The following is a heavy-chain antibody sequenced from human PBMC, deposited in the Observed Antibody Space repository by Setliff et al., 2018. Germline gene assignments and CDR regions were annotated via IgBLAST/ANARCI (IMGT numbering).Heavy chain of an antibody. V-gene: IGHV3-49*04. CDR2: IKSKAYGGTT. CDR1: GFTFGDYA. CDR3: ARNWATAQHYYYGMDV. Sequence: GGSLRLSCTASGFTFGDYAMSWVRQAPGKGLEWVGFIKSKAYGGTTEYAASVKGRFTISRDDSKSIAYLQMNSLRAEDTAVYYCARNWATAQHYYYGMDVWGQGTTVTVS. D-gene: IGHD2-21*02. J-gene: IGHJ6*02.